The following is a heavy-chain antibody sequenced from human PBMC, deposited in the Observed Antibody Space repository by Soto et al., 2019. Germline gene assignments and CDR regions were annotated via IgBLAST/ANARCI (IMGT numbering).Heavy chain of an antibody. Sequence: QVQLQESGPGLVKPSQTLSLTCTVSGGSISSGGYYWSWIRQHPGKGLEWIGHIYYSGSTYYNPSLTSRVTISVDTSKNQFSLKLSSVTAADTAVYYCARVVVAATQFDYWGQGTLVTVSS. J-gene: IGHJ4*02. D-gene: IGHD2-15*01. CDR1: GGSISSGGYY. CDR2: IYYSGST. V-gene: IGHV4-31*03. CDR3: ARVVVAATQFDY.